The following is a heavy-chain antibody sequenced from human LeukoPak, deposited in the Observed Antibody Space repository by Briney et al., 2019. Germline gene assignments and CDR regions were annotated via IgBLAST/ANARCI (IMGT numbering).Heavy chain of an antibody. D-gene: IGHD3-22*01. J-gene: IGHJ4*02. CDR1: GGSISSGDYY. V-gene: IGHV4-30-4*08. CDR2: IYYSGST. Sequence: SQTLSLTCTVSGGSISSGDYYWSWIRQPQGKGLEWIGYIYYSGSTYYNPSLKSRVTISVDTSKNQFSLKLSSVTAADTAVYYCARDYYDSSGYRHFDYWGQGTLVTVSS. CDR3: ARDYYDSSGYRHFDY.